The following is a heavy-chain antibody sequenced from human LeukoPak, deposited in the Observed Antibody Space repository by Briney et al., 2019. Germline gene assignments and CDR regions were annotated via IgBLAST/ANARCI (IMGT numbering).Heavy chain of an antibody. CDR2: IYTSGST. CDR1: GASVSGSPYY. D-gene: IGHD5-18*01. J-gene: IGHJ4*02. Sequence: PSETLSLTCTVSGASVSGSPYYWSWIRQPAGKGLEWIGRIYTSGSTNYNPSLKSRVTISVDTSKNQFSLKLSSVTAADTAVYYCARALDTAMVTDYFDYWGQGTLVTVSS. CDR3: ARALDTAMVTDYFDY. V-gene: IGHV4-61*02.